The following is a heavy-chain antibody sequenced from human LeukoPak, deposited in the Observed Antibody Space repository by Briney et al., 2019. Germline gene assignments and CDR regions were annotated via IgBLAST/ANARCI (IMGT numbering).Heavy chain of an antibody. Sequence: PGESLKISCKGSGYIFTGYWIGWVRQMPGKGLEWMGIIYPGDSDFKYSPSFQGQVTISADKSTSTAYLQWSNLTASDTAMYYCARSYSYGFLWAFDIWGQGTMVTVSS. V-gene: IGHV5-51*01. J-gene: IGHJ3*02. CDR3: ARSYSYGFLWAFDI. D-gene: IGHD5-18*01. CDR2: IYPGDSDF. CDR1: GYIFTGYW.